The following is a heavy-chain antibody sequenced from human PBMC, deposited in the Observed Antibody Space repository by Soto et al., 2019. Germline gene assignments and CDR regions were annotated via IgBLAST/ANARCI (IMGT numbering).Heavy chain of an antibody. CDR2: IRSKANSYAT. Sequence: EVQLVESGGGLVQPGGSLKLSCAASGFTFSGSAMHWVRQASGKGLEWVGRIRSKANSYATAYAASVKGRFTISRDDSKNMAYLQMNSLKTEDTAVYYCTRLGPDYYWGQGTLVTVSS. CDR1: GFTFSGSA. CDR3: TRLGPDYY. V-gene: IGHV3-73*02. J-gene: IGHJ4*02.